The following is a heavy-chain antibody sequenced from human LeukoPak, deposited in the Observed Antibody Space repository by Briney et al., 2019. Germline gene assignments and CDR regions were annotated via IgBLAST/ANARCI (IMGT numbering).Heavy chain of an antibody. Sequence: PSETLSLTRTVSGGSITSYYWSWLRQPAGKGLEWIGRIYSSGTTNYNPSLKSRVTMSIDTTQFSLKLSSVTAADTAVYCACGAAAAGWLYFDYWGQGSLVTVSS. V-gene: IGHV4-4*07. CDR2: IYSSGTT. CDR1: GGSITSYY. J-gene: IGHJ4*02. CDR3: CGAAAAGWLYFDY. D-gene: IGHD6-13*01.